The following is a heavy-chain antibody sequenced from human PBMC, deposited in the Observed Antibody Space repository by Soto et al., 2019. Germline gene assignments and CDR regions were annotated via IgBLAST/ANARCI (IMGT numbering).Heavy chain of an antibody. V-gene: IGHV4-34*01. CDR2: INHSGST. CDR3: ARGRDYDFWSGYYSLGYMDV. CDR1: GGSFSGYY. Sequence: QVQLQQWGAGLLKPSETLSLTCAVYGGSFSGYYWSWIRQPPGKGLEWIGEINHSGSTNYNPSLKSRVTISVDTSKNQFSLKLSSVTAADTAVYYWARGRDYDFWSGYYSLGYMDVWGKGTTVTVSS. J-gene: IGHJ6*03. D-gene: IGHD3-3*01.